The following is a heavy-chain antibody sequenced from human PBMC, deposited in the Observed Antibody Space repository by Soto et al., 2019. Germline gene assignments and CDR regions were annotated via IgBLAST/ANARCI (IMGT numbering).Heavy chain of an antibody. D-gene: IGHD1-26*01. J-gene: IGHJ3*02. CDR2: IYYSGSP. Sequence: SETLSLTCTVSGSSISSNSYYWGWIRQPPGKGLEWIGSIYYSGSPYYNPSIKSRVTISVDTSKNQFSLKLSSVTAADTAVYYCARRMLLVEVAHHDFDTWGQETMLTVSS. CDR3: ARRMLLVEVAHHDFDT. V-gene: IGHV4-39*01. CDR1: GSSISSNSYY.